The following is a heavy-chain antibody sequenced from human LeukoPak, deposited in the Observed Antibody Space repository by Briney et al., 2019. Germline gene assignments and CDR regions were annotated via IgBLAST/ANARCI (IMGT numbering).Heavy chain of an antibody. CDR2: ISYDGSNK. V-gene: IGHV3-30*04. D-gene: IGHD5-18*01. J-gene: IGHJ6*02. Sequence: GRSLRLSCAASGFTFSSYAMHWVRQAPGKGLEWVAVISYDGSNKYYADSVKGRFTISRDNSKNTLYLQMNSLRAEDTAVYYCARDQGQLWFYYYYGMDVWGQGTTVTVSS. CDR1: GFTFSSYA. CDR3: ARDQGQLWFYYYYGMDV.